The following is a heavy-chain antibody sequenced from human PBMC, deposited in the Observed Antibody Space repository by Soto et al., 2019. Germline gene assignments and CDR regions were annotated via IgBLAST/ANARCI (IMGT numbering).Heavy chain of an antibody. V-gene: IGHV4-34*01. J-gene: IGHJ6*02. Sequence: SETLSLTCAVYGGSFSGYYWSWIRQPPGKGLEWIGEINHSGSTNYNPSLKSRVTISVDTTKNQFSRKLSSVTAADTAVYYCARGAYSYGYNYYYGMDVWGQGTTVTVSS. CDR3: ARGAYSYGYNYYYGMDV. D-gene: IGHD5-18*01. CDR2: INHSGST. CDR1: GGSFSGYY.